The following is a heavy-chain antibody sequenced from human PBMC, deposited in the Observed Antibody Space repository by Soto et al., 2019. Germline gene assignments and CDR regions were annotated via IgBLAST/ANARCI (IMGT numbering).Heavy chain of an antibody. CDR3: ARERGYCSSTSCYYYYYYGMDV. Sequence: LXLTCAISVDSFSSNIAAWNWIRQSPSRGLEWLGRTYYRSNWYNDYAVSVKSRITINPDTSKNQFSLQLNSVTPEDTAVYYCARERGYCSSTSCYYYYYYGMDVWGQGTTVTVSS. V-gene: IGHV6-1*01. D-gene: IGHD2-2*01. CDR2: TYYRSNWYN. J-gene: IGHJ6*02. CDR1: VDSFSSNIAA.